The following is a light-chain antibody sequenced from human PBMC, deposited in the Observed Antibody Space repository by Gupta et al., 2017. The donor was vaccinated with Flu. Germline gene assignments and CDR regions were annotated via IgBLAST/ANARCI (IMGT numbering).Light chain of an antibody. CDR3: QQADSFPRT. V-gene: IGKV1-12*01. CDR1: RGIGSW. CDR2: SAS. Sequence: PSSVSASAGDRVTIACRASRGIGSWLAWYQHKPGRAPKLLIYSASGLGSGVPSRFSGSGSGTEFTLTIISLQPEDCATYYCQQADSFPRTFGQGTKMEI. J-gene: IGKJ2*01.